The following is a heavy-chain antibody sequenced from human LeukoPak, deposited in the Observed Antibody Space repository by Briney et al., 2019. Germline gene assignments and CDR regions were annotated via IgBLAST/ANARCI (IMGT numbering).Heavy chain of an antibody. J-gene: IGHJ4*02. CDR2: IKQDGSQK. D-gene: IGHD2-2*01. V-gene: IGHV3-7*03. CDR3: AKDLSRYCSSTSCFKIFDY. Sequence: PGGSLRLSCAASGFRFNRFSMSWVRQTPGKGLEWVANIKQDGSQKEYADSVKGRFAISRDNANNFLDLQMNSLRAEDTAVYYCAKDLSRYCSSTSCFKIFDYWGQGTLVTVSS. CDR1: GFRFNRFS.